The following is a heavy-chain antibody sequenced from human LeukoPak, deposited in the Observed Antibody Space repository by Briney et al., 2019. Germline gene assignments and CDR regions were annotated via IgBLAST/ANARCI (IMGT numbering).Heavy chain of an antibody. J-gene: IGHJ4*02. V-gene: IGHV3-7*01. Sequence: GGSLRLSCVASGFSFSNFWMSWVRQAPGEGLEWVADIKLDGSDKYYVDSVKGRFTISRDNAKNSLFLQMNSLRVEDTAVYYCARESSGGYFDYWGQGTLVTVSS. CDR1: GFSFSNFW. CDR2: IKLDGSDK. CDR3: ARESSGGYFDY. D-gene: IGHD3-10*01.